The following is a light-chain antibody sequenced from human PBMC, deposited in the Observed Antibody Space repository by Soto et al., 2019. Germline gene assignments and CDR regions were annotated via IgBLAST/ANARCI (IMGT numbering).Light chain of an antibody. V-gene: IGKV3-15*01. CDR1: QSLTTN. CDR2: DAS. Sequence: EVVMPQSPGTLSVSPGESAILSCRASQSLTTNLAWYQQKPGQAPRLLIHDASTRATGIPARFSGSGSGTEFTLTISSLQSEEFAVYYCKQYDDWPLTFGQGTRLEIK. CDR3: KQYDDWPLT. J-gene: IGKJ5*01.